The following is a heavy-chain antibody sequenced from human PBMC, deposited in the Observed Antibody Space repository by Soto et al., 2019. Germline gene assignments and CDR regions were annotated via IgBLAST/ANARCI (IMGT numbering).Heavy chain of an antibody. V-gene: IGHV4-59*08. CDR3: GRRRSYGDSDY. CDR2: IYYSGGT. J-gene: IGHJ4*02. CDR1: GGSISSYY. D-gene: IGHD4-17*01. Sequence: SETLSLTCSVSGGSISSYYWTWIRQPPGKGLEWIGYIYYSGGTNYNPSLKSRVTISVDTSKNQFSLKLSSVTAADTAVYYCGRRRSYGDSDYWGQGTLVTVSS.